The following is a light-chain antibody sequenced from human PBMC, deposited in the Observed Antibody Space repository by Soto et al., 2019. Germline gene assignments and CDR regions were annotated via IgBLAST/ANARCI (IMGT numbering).Light chain of an antibody. CDR3: QVWDYDTDHFV. V-gene: IGLV3-21*02. CDR1: NIGSKS. CDR2: ADS. Sequence: SYELTQAPWVSVDPGQTARIGSGGDNIGSKSVHWYQQRPGQAPVLVVYADSDRPSGIPERFSGSNPGNTATLTISRVEAGDEADYYCQVWDYDTDHFVFGPGTKVTV. J-gene: IGLJ1*01.